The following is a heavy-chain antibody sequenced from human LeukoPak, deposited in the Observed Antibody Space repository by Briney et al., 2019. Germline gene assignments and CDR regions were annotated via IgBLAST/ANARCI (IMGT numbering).Heavy chain of an antibody. D-gene: IGHD1-1*01. CDR2: ISSSSSYI. V-gene: IGHV3-21*01. Sequence: GGSLRLSCAASGFTFSSYSMNWVRQAPGKGLEWVSSISSSSSYIYYADSVKGRFTISRDNAKNSLYLQMNSLRAEDTAVYYCARRTMGAGIDYWGQGTLVTVSS. CDR1: GFTFSSYS. J-gene: IGHJ4*02. CDR3: ARRTMGAGIDY.